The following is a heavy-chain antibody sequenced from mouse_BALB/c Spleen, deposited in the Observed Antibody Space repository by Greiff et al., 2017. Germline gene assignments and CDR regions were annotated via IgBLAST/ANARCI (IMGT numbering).Heavy chain of an antibody. Sequence: EVKVVESGGGLVQPGGSLKLSCAASGFTFSSYTMSWVRQTPEKRLEWVAYISNGGGSTYYPDTVKGRFTISRDNAKNTLYLQMSSLKSEDTAMYYCARHGIYYGSSLYWYFDVWGAGTTVTVSS. CDR1: GFTFSSYT. J-gene: IGHJ1*01. CDR3: ARHGIYYGSSLYWYFDV. D-gene: IGHD1-1*01. V-gene: IGHV5-12-2*01. CDR2: ISNGGGST.